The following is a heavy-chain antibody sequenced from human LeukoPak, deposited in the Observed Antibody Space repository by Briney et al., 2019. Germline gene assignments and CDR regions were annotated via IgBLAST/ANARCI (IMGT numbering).Heavy chain of an antibody. CDR2: IDYDGSIT. J-gene: IGHJ4*02. V-gene: IGHV3-74*01. CDR1: GFTFSSYW. D-gene: IGHD1-7*01. CDR3: VKDLGGNYDY. Sequence: GGSLRLSCAASGFTFSSYWIHWVRQVPGKGLVWVSRIDYDGSITNYADSVKGRFTISRDNARNTLYLQMNSLRVDDTAVYYCVKDLGGNYDYWGQGTLVTVSP.